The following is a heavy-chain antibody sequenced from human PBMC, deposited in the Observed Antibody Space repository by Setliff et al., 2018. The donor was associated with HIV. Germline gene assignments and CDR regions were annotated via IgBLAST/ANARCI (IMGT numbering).Heavy chain of an antibody. Sequence: PGGSLRLSCAASGFTFSSYFMHWVRQAPGKGLVWVSRINGDGTRTHYADSVKGRFTISRDNAKNTWHLQMSSLRAEDTAVYYCVRVGYCCDNCYGAFDIWGQGTMVTVSS. CDR3: VRVGYCCDNCYGAFDI. V-gene: IGHV3-74*01. D-gene: IGHD2-21*02. J-gene: IGHJ3*02. CDR1: GFTFSSYF. CDR2: INGDGTRT.